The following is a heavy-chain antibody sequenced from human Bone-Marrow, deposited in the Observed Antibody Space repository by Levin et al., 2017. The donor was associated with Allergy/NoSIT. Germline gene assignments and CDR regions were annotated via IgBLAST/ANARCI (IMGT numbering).Heavy chain of an antibody. D-gene: IGHD5-18*01. CDR2: IYSSGST. Sequence: SETLSLTCPVSCASFSRYQWTWIRQSPGRALEWIGYIYSSGSTKYNPSLKSRVTMSVYSSKNQFSLKLSSVTAADSAVYYCARAVVLSVDADIIRYSNYVDVWGKGSTVTVSS. V-gene: IGHV4-59*01. CDR3: ARAVVLSVDADIIRYSNYVDV. J-gene: IGHJ6*04. CDR1: CASFSRYQ.